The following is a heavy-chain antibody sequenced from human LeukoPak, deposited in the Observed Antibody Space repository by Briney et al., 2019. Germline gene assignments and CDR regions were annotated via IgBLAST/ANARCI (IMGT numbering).Heavy chain of an antibody. CDR1: GFPFDNSG. CDR3: SKKYDNWIDY. CDR2: ISYDGTNS. Sequence: PGRSLRLSCAASGFPFDNSGMHWVRQAPGKGLEWMAGISYDGTNSYYADSVKGRFAISRDNSKNTVFLQMNSLRVEDTAVYYCSKKYDNWIDYWGQGTLVTVSS. V-gene: IGHV3-30*18. D-gene: IGHD3/OR15-3a*01. J-gene: IGHJ4*02.